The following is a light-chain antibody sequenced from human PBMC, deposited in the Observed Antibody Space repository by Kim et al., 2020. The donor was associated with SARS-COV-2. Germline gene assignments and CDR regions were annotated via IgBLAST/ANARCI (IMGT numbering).Light chain of an antibody. V-gene: IGKV4-1*01. CDR1: QSVLSSSNNKNY. CDR2: WAS. Sequence: ATINGKSSQSVLSSSNNKNYLVWYQKKPGQPPKVLIYWASTREFGVPDRFSGSGSGTYFTLTISGLQAEDVAVYYCQHYYTTPWTFGQGTKVDIK. J-gene: IGKJ1*01. CDR3: QHYYTTPWT.